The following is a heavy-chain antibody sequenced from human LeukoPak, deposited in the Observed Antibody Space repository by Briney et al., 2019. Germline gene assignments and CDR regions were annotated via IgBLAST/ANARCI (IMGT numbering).Heavy chain of an antibody. D-gene: IGHD6-13*01. J-gene: IGHJ4*02. CDR2: IYTSGST. CDR3: ARYSSSSGPSPFDY. CDR1: GGSISSYY. Sequence: SETLSLTCTVSGGSISSYYWSWIRQPAGKGLEWIGRIYTSGSTNYNPSLKSRVTMSVDTSKNQFSLKLSSVTAADTAVYYCARYSSSSGPSPFDYWGQGTLVTASS. V-gene: IGHV4-4*07.